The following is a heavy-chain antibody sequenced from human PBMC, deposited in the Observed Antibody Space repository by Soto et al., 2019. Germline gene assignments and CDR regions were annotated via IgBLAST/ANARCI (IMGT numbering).Heavy chain of an antibody. CDR3: ARDLNYGLYYFDY. V-gene: IGHV4-38-2*02. D-gene: IGHD3-10*01. CDR2: MYFTGST. J-gene: IGHJ4*02. Sequence: SETLSLTCTVSGYSISTGCYWGWIRQPPGKGLEWIGSMYFTGSTYYNPSLKSRVTISVDTSKNQFSLKLTSVTAADTAVYYCARDLNYGLYYFDYWGQGTLVTVSS. CDR1: GYSISTGCY.